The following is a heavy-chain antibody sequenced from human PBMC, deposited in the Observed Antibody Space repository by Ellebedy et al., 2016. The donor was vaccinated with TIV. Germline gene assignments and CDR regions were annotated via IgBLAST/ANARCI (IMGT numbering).Heavy chain of an antibody. J-gene: IGHJ6*02. CDR3: ELYGSGSHGPDYYYYGMDV. D-gene: IGHD3-10*01. Sequence: PGGSLRLSCAASGFTFSSYAMHWVRQAPGKGLEWVAVISYDGSNKYYADSVKGRFTISRDNSKNTLYLQMNSLRAEDTAVYYCELYGSGSHGPDYYYYGMDVWGQGTTVTVSS. V-gene: IGHV3-30*01. CDR2: ISYDGSNK. CDR1: GFTFSSYA.